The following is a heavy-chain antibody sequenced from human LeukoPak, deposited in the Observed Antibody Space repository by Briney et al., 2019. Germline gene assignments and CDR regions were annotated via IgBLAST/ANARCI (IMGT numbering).Heavy chain of an antibody. Sequence: GGSLRLSCAASRFTFSSYSMNWVRQAPGKGLEWVSSISSSSSYIYYADSVKGRFTISRDNAKNTLYLQMNSLRAEDTAVYYCARASYGDIRVFDYWGQGTLVTVSS. CDR1: RFTFSSYS. CDR2: ISSSSSYI. J-gene: IGHJ4*02. CDR3: ARASYGDIRVFDY. V-gene: IGHV3-21*01. D-gene: IGHD4-17*01.